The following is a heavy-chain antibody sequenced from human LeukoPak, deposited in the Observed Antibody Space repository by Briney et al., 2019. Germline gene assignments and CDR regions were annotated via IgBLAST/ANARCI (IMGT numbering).Heavy chain of an antibody. D-gene: IGHD5-12*01. Sequence: PSETLSLTCTVSGDSISSYYWSWIRQPAGQGLEWIGRIYTSGSINYNPSLSSRVTMSIDTSKNQFSLKLSSVTAADTAVYYCARGGYSGYDPYYFDYWGQGTLVTVSS. CDR1: GDSISSYY. V-gene: IGHV4-4*07. CDR2: IYTSGSI. J-gene: IGHJ4*02. CDR3: ARGGYSGYDPYYFDY.